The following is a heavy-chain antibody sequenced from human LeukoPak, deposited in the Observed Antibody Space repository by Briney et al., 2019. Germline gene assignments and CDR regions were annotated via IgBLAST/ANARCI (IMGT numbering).Heavy chain of an antibody. D-gene: IGHD2-2*01. CDR1: GFTFDDYA. V-gene: IGHV3-9*03. Sequence: PGGSLRLSCAASGFTFDDYAMHWVRQAPGKGLEWVSGISWNSGSIGYADSVKGRLTISRDNAKNSLYLQMNSLRAEDMALYYCAKGYCSSTSCYFDYWGQGTLVTVSS. CDR3: AKGYCSSTSCYFDY. J-gene: IGHJ4*02. CDR2: ISWNSGSI.